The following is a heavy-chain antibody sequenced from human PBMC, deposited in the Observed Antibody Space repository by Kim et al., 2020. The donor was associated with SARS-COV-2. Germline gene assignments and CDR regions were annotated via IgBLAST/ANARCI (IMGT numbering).Heavy chain of an antibody. CDR1: GFTFSSYA. CDR2: ISGSGGST. D-gene: IGHD3-3*01. V-gene: IGHV3-23*01. CDR3: AKDYGRRITIFGVVTDRGYYFDY. Sequence: GGSLRLSCAASGFTFSSYAMSWVRQAPGKGLEWVSAISGSGGSTYYADSVKGRFTISRDNSKNTLYLQMNSLRAEDTAVYYCAKDYGRRITIFGVVTDRGYYFDYWGQGTLVTVSS. J-gene: IGHJ4*02.